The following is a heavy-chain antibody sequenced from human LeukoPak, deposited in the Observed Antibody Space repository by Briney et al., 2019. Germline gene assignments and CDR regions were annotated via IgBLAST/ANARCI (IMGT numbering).Heavy chain of an antibody. Sequence: ASVKVSRKASGYTFTSYYMHWVRQAPGQGLEWMGVINPSGGSTSYAQKFQGRVTMTRDTSTSTVYMELSSLRSEDTAVYYCARDSGYYDSSGYQYYFDYWGQGTLVTVSS. D-gene: IGHD3-22*01. CDR1: GYTFTSYY. V-gene: IGHV1-46*01. J-gene: IGHJ4*02. CDR3: ARDSGYYDSSGYQYYFDY. CDR2: INPSGGST.